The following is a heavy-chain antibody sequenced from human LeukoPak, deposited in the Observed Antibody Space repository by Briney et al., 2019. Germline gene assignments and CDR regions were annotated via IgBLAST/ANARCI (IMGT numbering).Heavy chain of an antibody. CDR2: ISYDGSNK. CDR1: GFTFSSYA. D-gene: IGHD3-22*01. CDR3: ARDHQNDYDSSGYFDY. J-gene: IGHJ4*02. V-gene: IGHV3-30-3*01. Sequence: PGRSLRLSCAASGFTFSSYAMHWVRQAPGKGLEWVAVISYDGSNKYYADSVKGRFTISRDNSKNTLYLQVNSLRAEDTAVYYCARDHQNDYDSSGYFDYWGQGTLVTVSS.